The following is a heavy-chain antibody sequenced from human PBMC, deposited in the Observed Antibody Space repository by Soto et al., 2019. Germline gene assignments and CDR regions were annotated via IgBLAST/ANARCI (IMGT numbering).Heavy chain of an antibody. CDR3: ATVYFDSSGYASGDAFAF. D-gene: IGHD3-22*01. Sequence: ASVKVSCKASGYTFISYYMHWVRQAPGQGLEWMGMVDPSGGSTRFAQNFQDRVTMTSDTSTSTVYMELSSLRSEDTAVYYCATVYFDSSGYASGDAFAFWGQGTLVTVSS. CDR1: GYTFISYY. CDR2: VDPSGGST. J-gene: IGHJ3*01. V-gene: IGHV1-46*01.